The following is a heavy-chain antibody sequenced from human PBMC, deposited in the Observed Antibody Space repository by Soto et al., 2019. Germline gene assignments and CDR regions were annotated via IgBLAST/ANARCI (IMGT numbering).Heavy chain of an antibody. V-gene: IGHV1-2*02. CDR3: ARDLVVDGPDNYGMDV. J-gene: IGHJ6*02. CDR2: INPNTGGS. CDR1: GYTFSGYY. D-gene: IGHD2-15*01. Sequence: ASLKVPCKSSGYTFSGYYIHWFRQAPGQGLEWMGWINPNTGGSNYAPKFQGRVAMTRDTSIFTAHMRLNRLTSDDTAVYYCARDLVVDGPDNYGMDVWGQGTKVTVSS.